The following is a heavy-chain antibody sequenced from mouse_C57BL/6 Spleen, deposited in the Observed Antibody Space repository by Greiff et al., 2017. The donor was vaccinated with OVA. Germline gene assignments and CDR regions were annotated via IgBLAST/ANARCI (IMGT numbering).Heavy chain of an antibody. D-gene: IGHD1-1*01. CDR2: IYPGSGST. CDR1: GYTFTSYW. CDR3: ARTHYGSSPYFDY. Sequence: QVQLQQPGAELVKPGASVKMSCKASGYTFTSYWLTWVKQRPGQGLEWIGDIYPGSGSTNYNEKFKSKATLTVDTSSSTAYMQLSSLTSEDSAVYYCARTHYGSSPYFDYWGQGTTLTVSS. J-gene: IGHJ2*01. V-gene: IGHV1-55*01.